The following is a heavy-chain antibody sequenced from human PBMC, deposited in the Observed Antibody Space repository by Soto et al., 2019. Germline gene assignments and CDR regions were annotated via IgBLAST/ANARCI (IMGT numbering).Heavy chain of an antibody. V-gene: IGHV5-51*01. CDR1: GYSFTSYW. CDR2: IYPGDSDT. CDR3: ARQESITIFGSYSYYMDV. D-gene: IGHD3-3*01. Sequence: GESLKITCKGSGYSFTSYWIGWVRQMPGKGLEWMGIIYPGDSDTRYSTSFQGQVTISPDKSISTAYRQWSSRKGSDTVMYYCARQESITIFGSYSYYMDVWGKGTTVTVSS. J-gene: IGHJ6*03.